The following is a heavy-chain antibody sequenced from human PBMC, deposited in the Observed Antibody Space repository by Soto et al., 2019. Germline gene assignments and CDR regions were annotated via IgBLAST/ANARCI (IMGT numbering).Heavy chain of an antibody. Sequence: QVQLVESGGGVVQPGRSLRLSCAASGFTFSSYAMHWVRQAPGKGLEWVAVISYDGSNKYYADSVKGRFTISRDNSKNTLYLQMNSLRAEDTSVYSCARVAVEMATIHVFDYWGQGTLVTVSS. CDR3: ARVAVEMATIHVFDY. V-gene: IGHV3-30-3*01. CDR2: ISYDGSNK. D-gene: IGHD5-12*01. CDR1: GFTFSSYA. J-gene: IGHJ4*02.